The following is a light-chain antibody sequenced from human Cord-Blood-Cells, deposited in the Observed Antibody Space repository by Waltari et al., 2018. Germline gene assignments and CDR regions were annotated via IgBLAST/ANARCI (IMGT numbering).Light chain of an antibody. CDR3: QQYNNWPPLT. CDR1: QSVSSN. J-gene: IGKJ4*01. V-gene: IGKV3-15*01. CDR2: GAS. Sequence: EIVMTQSPATLSVSPGERATLYCRASQSVSSNLAWYQQKPAQAPRLLIYGASTRATGIPARFSGSGSGTEFTLTISSLQSEDFAVYYCQQYNNWPPLTFGGGTKVEIK.